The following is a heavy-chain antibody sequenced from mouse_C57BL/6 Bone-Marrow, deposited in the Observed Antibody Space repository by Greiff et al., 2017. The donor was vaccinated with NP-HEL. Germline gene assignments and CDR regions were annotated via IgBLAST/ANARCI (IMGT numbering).Heavy chain of an antibody. CDR1: GFSLTSYA. CDR3: ARLYYELYYYAMDY. CDR2: IWTGGGT. D-gene: IGHD2-4*01. V-gene: IGHV2-9-1*01. Sequence: VMLVESGPGLVAPSQSLSITCTVSGFSLTSYAISWVRQPPGKGLEWLGVIWTGGGTNYNSDLKSRLSISKDNSKRQVFLKMNSLQTDDTARYYCARLYYELYYYAMDYWGQGTSVTVSS. J-gene: IGHJ4*01.